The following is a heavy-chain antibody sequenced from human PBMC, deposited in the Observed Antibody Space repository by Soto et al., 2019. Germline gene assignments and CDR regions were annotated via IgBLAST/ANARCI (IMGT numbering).Heavy chain of an antibody. V-gene: IGHV4-30-4*01. D-gene: IGHD7-27*01. J-gene: IGHJ4*02. CDR2: IYDGGTT. CDR3: ARGPSGDKIDY. CDR1: GGSISSAAYC. Sequence: SETLSLTCTVSGGSISSAAYCWSWILQSPDKGLEWIGHIYDGGTTYSSPSLKGRVTISADTSETQFSLKLSSVSAADTAVYYCARGPSGDKIDYWGQGIQVT.